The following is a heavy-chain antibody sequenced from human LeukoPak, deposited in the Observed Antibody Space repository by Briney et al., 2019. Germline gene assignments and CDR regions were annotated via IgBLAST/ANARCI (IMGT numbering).Heavy chain of an antibody. CDR3: AKQEGALIENWCFDH. CDR1: GFTFSDFA. V-gene: IGHV3-23*01. J-gene: IGHJ4*02. CDR2: IEKNAGGA. Sequence: GSLRLSCAASGFTFSDFAMSWVRLAPGKGLEWVSSIEKNAGGAYYADSVKGRFPVSRDNSKNTLYLQMSSLRVEDTALYYCAKQEGALIENWCFDHWGLGTLVTVSS. D-gene: IGHD1-26*01.